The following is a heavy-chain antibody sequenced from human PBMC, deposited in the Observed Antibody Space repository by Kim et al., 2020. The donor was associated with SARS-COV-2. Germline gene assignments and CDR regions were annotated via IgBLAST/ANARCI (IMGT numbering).Heavy chain of an antibody. V-gene: IGHV3-30*02. J-gene: IGHJ6*02. D-gene: IGHD6-19*01. CDR3: AKDPRDPSGWNSNFYYYYGMDV. Sequence: GGSLRLSCAASGFTFSSYGMHWVRQAPGKGLEWVAFIWSDGSNKYHADSVKGRFTISRDNFKNTLYLQMNTLRAEDTALYYCAKDPRDPSGWNSNFYYYYGMDVWGQGTTVTVSS. CDR1: GFTFSSYG. CDR2: IWSDGSNK.